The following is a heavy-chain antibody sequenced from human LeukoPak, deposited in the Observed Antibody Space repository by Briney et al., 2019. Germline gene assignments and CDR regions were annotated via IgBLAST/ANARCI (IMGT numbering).Heavy chain of an antibody. J-gene: IGHJ2*01. D-gene: IGHD4-17*01. CDR2: ISYDGSNK. CDR1: GFTFSSYA. CDR3: AKDYGDYVDMPFFDL. V-gene: IGHV3-30-3*01. Sequence: PGGSLRLSCAASGFTFSSYAMHWVRQAPGKGLEWVAVISYDGSNKYYADSVKGRFTISRDNSKNTLYLQMNSLRAEDTAVYYCAKDYGDYVDMPFFDLWGRGTLVTVSS.